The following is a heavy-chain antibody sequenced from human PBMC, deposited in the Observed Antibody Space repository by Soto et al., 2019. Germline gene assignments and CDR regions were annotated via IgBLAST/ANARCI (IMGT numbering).Heavy chain of an antibody. J-gene: IGHJ6*02. CDR1: SGPDRSHN. V-gene: IGHV4-59*08. D-gene: IGHD4-17*01. Sequence: QVQLQQSGPRLVKPSETLSLTCTVSSGPDRSHNWGWIRQPPGRGLEWIGYVYYTGDTAYHPSLRSRVSISADTSTNDISLTLSSVTAADTAVYYCVRQGIDYLHGLVDVWVQGTTVSVSS. CDR2: VYYTGDT. CDR3: VRQGIDYLHGLVDV.